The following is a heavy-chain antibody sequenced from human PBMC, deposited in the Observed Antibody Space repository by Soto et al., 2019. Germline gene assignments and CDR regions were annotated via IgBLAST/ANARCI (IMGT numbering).Heavy chain of an antibody. V-gene: IGHV1-2*04. J-gene: IGHJ4*02. CDR2: INPNSGGT. Sequence: ASVKVSCKASGYNFTGYYMHWVRQAPGQGLEWMGWINPNSGGTNYAQKFQGWVTMTRDTSISTAYMELSRLRSDDTAVYYCARAVTNGSGSYIDYWGQGTLVTVSS. CDR3: ARAVTNGSGSYIDY. D-gene: IGHD3-10*01. CDR1: GYNFTGYY.